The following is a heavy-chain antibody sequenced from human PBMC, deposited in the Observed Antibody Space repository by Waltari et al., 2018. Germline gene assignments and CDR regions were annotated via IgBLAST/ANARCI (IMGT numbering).Heavy chain of an antibody. V-gene: IGHV3-74*01. CDR1: GFTFSDYG. J-gene: IGHJ4*02. D-gene: IGHD1-1*01. Sequence: EVRLVESGGGSVQPGGSLRLSCEVSGFTFSDYGMHWVRQSPGKGLMWVERIRNEGTRARHADSVNGRFTISRDNTKNTLYLQMHSLTAEDTAVYFCARVEPADYIGTDYWGPGTLVTVSS. CDR2: IRNEGTRA. CDR3: ARVEPADYIGTDY.